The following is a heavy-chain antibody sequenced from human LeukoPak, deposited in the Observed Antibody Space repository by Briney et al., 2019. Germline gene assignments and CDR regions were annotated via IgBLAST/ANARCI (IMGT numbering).Heavy chain of an antibody. CDR3: ARHDFYSNYPHNWFDP. CDR1: AYSISSGYY. V-gene: IGHV4-38-2*01. J-gene: IGHJ5*02. Sequence: SETLSLTCAVSAYSISSGYYWGWIRQPPGKGLEWIGSFHSGSTYYNPSLKSRVTISVDTSKNQFPLKLSSVTAADTAVYYCARHDFYSNYPHNWFDPWGQGTLVTVSS. CDR2: FHSGST. D-gene: IGHD4-11*01.